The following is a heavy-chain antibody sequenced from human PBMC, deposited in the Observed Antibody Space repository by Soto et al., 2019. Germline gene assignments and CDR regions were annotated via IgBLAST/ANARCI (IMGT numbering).Heavy chain of an antibody. CDR1: GYTFTSYA. D-gene: IGHD6-13*01. V-gene: IGHV1-3*01. J-gene: IGHJ4*02. CDR3: ARVVAAAGRLYYIDY. Sequence: ASVKVSCKASGYTFTSYAMHWVRQAPGQRLEWMGWINAGNGNTKYSQKFQGRVTITRDTSASTAYMELSSLRSEDTAVYYCARVVAAAGRLYYIDYWGQGTLVTVSS. CDR2: INAGNGNT.